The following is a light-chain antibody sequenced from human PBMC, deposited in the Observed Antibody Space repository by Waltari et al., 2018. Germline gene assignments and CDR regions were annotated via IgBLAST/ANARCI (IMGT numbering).Light chain of an antibody. J-gene: IGLJ2*01. V-gene: IGLV3-21*04. CDR3: QVWDSNTDLVV. CDR2: YGS. Sequence: SYVLTQPPSASEATGKTARITCGGDNIGSNSVQWYTHQPGQAPVLVINYGSDRHPGIPERFSCSNSGNTATLTISRVEVGDEAAYYCQVWDSNTDLVVFGGGTKLTVL. CDR1: NIGSNS.